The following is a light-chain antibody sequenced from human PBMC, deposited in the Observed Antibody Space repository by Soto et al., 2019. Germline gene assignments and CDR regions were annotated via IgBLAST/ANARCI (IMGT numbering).Light chain of an antibody. CDR1: QTVRTNY. V-gene: IGKV3-20*01. CDR2: GAS. J-gene: IGKJ4*01. Sequence: EIVLTQSPGTLSLSPGERATLSCRASQTVRTNYLAWFQHKPGQAPRLLIYGASSSATGLPDRFSGSGSVTNFTLPINRMEPEDFSVYFCQQDSDSPLTFGGGTKVEIK. CDR3: QQDSDSPLT.